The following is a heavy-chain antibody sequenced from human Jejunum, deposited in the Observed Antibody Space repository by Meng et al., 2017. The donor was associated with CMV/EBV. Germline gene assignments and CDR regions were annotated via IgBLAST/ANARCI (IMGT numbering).Heavy chain of an antibody. CDR2: ISDSGGST. V-gene: IGHV3-23*01. D-gene: IGHD2-15*01. CDR1: FSNYA. CDR3: AKATDIVVVVAAYGSDV. J-gene: IGHJ6*02. Sequence: FSNYAMTWVRQAPGKGLEWVSAISDSGGSTHYADSVKGRFTISRDNSNNTLYLQMNGLRAEDTAKYYCAKATDIVVVVAAYGSDVWGQGTTVTVSS.